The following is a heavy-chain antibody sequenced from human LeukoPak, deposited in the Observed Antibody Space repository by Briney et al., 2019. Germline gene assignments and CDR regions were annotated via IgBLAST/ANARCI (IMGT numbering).Heavy chain of an antibody. CDR2: ISHDGSNK. V-gene: IGHV3-30*04. D-gene: IGHD3-22*01. CDR1: GFTFSSYA. J-gene: IGHJ3*02. CDR3: ARDDITMIVVVIADAFDI. Sequence: PGGSLRLSCAASGFTFSSYAMHWVRQAPGKGLEWVAVISHDGSNKYYADSVKGRFTISRDNSKNTLYLQMNSLRAEDTAVYYCARDDITMIVVVIADAFDIWGQGTMVTVSS.